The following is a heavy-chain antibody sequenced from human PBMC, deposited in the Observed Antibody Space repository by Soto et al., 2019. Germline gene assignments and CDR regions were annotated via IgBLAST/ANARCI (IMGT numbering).Heavy chain of an antibody. CDR1: GFTFDDYA. D-gene: IGHD3-10*01. Sequence: EVQLVESGGGLVQPGRSLRLSCAASGFTFDDYAMHWVRQAPGKGLEWVSGISWNSGSIGYADSVKGRFTISRDNAKNSLYLQMNSLRAEDTALYYCAKDAITMVRGVISYYGMDVLGQGTTVTVSS. CDR2: ISWNSGSI. CDR3: AKDAITMVRGVISYYGMDV. J-gene: IGHJ6*02. V-gene: IGHV3-9*01.